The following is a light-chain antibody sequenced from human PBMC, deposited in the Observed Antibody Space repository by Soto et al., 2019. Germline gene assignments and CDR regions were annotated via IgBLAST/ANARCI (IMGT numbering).Light chain of an antibody. Sequence: DFVMTQSPDSLAVALGERATINCKSSQSISYSSNNKNYLAWYQVKPGQPPKLLINWASTRESGVPARFSGSGSGADFTLTISSLQAEDVAVYYCQEFYTSRLTFGGGTRVEIK. CDR3: QEFYTSRLT. J-gene: IGKJ4*01. CDR1: QSISYSSNNKNY. V-gene: IGKV4-1*01. CDR2: WAS.